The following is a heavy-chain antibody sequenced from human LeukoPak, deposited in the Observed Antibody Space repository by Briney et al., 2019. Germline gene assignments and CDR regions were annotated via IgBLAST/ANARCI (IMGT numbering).Heavy chain of an antibody. Sequence: GGSLRLSCAASGFTFSSYWMSWVRQAPGKGLEWVSGINWNGGSTGYADSVKGRFTISRDNAKNSLYLQMNSLRAEDTALYYCARDGLVVAAAGEYYYYYMDVWGKGTTVTVSS. CDR3: ARDGLVVAAAGEYYYYYMDV. J-gene: IGHJ6*03. D-gene: IGHD6-13*01. CDR2: INWNGGST. CDR1: GFTFSSYW. V-gene: IGHV3-20*04.